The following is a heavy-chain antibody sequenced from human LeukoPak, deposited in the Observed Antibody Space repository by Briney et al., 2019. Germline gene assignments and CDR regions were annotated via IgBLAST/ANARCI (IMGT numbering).Heavy chain of an antibody. J-gene: IGHJ3*02. V-gene: IGHV3-74*01. Sequence: GGSLRLSCAASGFTFSSYWMHWVRQAPGKGLVWVSRIDSDGSRTSDADSVKGRFTISRDNAKNTLYLQMTGLRAEDTAVYYCARESSRRAVDIWGQGTMLIVSS. CDR1: GFTFSSYW. CDR3: ARESSRRAVDI. D-gene: IGHD6-13*01. CDR2: IDSDGSRT.